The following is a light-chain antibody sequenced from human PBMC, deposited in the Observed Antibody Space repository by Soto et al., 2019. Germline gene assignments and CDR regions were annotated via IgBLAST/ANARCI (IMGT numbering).Light chain of an antibody. V-gene: IGLV2-14*01. CDR3: SSYARSSTYV. Sequence: QSVLTQPASVSGSPGQSITISCTGTSSDVGGYNYVSWYQQHPGKAPKLMIYAVSNRPSGVSNRFSGSKSGNTASLTISGLQAEDEADYYCSSYARSSTYVVGNGTKVT. J-gene: IGLJ1*01. CDR1: SSDVGGYNY. CDR2: AVS.